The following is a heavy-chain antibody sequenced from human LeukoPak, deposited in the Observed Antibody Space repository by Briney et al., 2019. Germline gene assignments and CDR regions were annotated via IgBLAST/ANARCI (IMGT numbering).Heavy chain of an antibody. CDR1: GGSFSGYY. Sequence: SETLSLTCAVYGGSFSGYYWSWIRQPPGKGLEWIGELNHSGSTNYNPSLKSRVTISVDTSKNQFSLKLSSVTAADTAVYYCARRYSSSWYAAANWFDPWGQGTLVTVSS. CDR2: LNHSGST. CDR3: ARRYSSSWYAAANWFDP. D-gene: IGHD6-13*01. J-gene: IGHJ5*02. V-gene: IGHV4-34*01.